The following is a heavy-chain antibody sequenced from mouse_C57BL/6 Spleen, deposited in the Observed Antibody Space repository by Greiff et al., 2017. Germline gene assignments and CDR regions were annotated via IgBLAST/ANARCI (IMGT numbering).Heavy chain of an antibody. V-gene: IGHV1-85*01. J-gene: IGHJ2*01. CDR3: AREGQLRSPYYFDY. D-gene: IGHD3-2*02. Sequence: QVHVKQSGPELVKPGASVKLSCKASGYTFTSYDINWVKQRPGQGLEWIGWIYPRDGSTKYNEKFKGKATLTVDTSSSTAYMELHSLTSEDSAVYFCAREGQLRSPYYFDYWGQGTTLTVSS. CDR1: GYTFTSYD. CDR2: IYPRDGST.